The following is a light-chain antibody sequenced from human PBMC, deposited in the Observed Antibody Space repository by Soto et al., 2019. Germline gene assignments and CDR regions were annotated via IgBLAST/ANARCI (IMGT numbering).Light chain of an antibody. CDR2: KVS. V-gene: IGKV2-30*02. CDR1: QSLVHSDGNTA. J-gene: IGKJ2*01. Sequence: DVVMTQSPLSLPVTLGQPASISCRSSQSLVHSDGNTALNWFQQRPGQSPRRLICKVSNRDSGVPDRFSGSASGTDFTLKISRVEAEDVGVYYCIQGTHWPYTFGQGTKLEIK. CDR3: IQGTHWPYT.